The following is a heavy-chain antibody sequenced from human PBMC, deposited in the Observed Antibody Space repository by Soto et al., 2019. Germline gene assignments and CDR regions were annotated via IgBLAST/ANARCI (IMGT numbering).Heavy chain of an antibody. V-gene: IGHV4-39*01. CDR2: IYYSGST. Sequence: QLQLQESGPGLVKPSETLSLTCTVSGGSISSSSYYWGWIRQPPGNGLEWIGSIYYSGSTYYNPSLKSRVTISVDTSKNQFSLKLSSVTAEDTAVYYCARHLFSSGWYLIWGQGTMVTVSS. J-gene: IGHJ3*02. CDR3: ARHLFSSGWYLI. CDR1: GGSISSSSYY. D-gene: IGHD6-19*01.